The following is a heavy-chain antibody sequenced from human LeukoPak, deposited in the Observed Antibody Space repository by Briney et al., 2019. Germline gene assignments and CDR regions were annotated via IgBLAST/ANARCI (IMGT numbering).Heavy chain of an antibody. CDR3: ARVKGAYNWFDP. J-gene: IGHJ5*02. V-gene: IGHV4-31*03. CDR1: GGSISSGDYY. Sequence: SETLSLTCTVSGGSISSGDYYWSWIRQHPGKGLEWIGYIYYSGSTYYNPSLKSRVTISVDTSKNQFSLKLSSVTAADTAVYYCARVKGAYNWFDPWGQGTLVTVSS. D-gene: IGHD3-16*01. CDR2: IYYSGST.